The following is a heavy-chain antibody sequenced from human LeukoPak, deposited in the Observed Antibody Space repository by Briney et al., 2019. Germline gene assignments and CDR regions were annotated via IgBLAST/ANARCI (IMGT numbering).Heavy chain of an antibody. CDR2: ISEAGGTT. V-gene: IGHV3-43*02. J-gene: IGHJ4*02. CDR3: AKKSGAAANFDY. Sequence: GGPLRLSCAASGFTFDGHVMHWDRQAPGKGLEWVSLISEAGGTTYYADSVKGRFTISRDNSKNFLFLQMNSLRTEDTALYYCAKKSGAAANFDYWGQGTLVVVSS. D-gene: IGHD6-13*01. CDR1: GFTFDGHV.